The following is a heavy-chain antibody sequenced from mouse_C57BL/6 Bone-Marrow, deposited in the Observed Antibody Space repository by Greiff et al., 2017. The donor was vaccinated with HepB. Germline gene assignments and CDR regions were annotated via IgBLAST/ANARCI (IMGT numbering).Heavy chain of an antibody. J-gene: IGHJ3*02. CDR3: ARRGGGYYVRGGY. CDR1: GYTFTSYW. D-gene: IGHD2-3*01. V-gene: IGHV1-55*01. Sequence: QVQLQQPGAELVKPGASVKMSCKASGYTFTSYWITWVKQRPGQGLEWIGDIYPGSGSTNYNEKFKSKATLTVDTSSSTAYMQLSSLTSEDSAVYYCARRGGGYYVRGGYWGQGTLVTVSA. CDR2: IYPGSGST.